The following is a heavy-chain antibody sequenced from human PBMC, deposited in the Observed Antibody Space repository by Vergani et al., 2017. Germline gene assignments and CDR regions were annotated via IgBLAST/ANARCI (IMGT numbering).Heavy chain of an antibody. CDR1: GGSISGVSYY. V-gene: IGHV4-61*02. Sequence: QVQLQESGPGLVKPSQSLSLTCTVSGGSISGVSYYLSWVRQPAGKGLEWIGRIYYSGSTNYNPSLKSRVTISVDTSKNQFSLKLSSVTAADTAVYYCARDQGRCSTSCSPRWYFDLWGRGTLVTVSS. J-gene: IGHJ2*01. CDR2: IYYSGST. CDR3: ARDQGRCSTSCSPRWYFDL. D-gene: IGHD2-2*01.